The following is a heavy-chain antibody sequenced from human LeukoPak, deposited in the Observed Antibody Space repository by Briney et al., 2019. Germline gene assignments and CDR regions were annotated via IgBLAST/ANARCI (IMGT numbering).Heavy chain of an antibody. CDR1: GGSISSYY. CDR2: IFYSGST. V-gene: IGHV4-59*01. Sequence: SETLSLTCTVSGGSISSYYWSWIRQPPGKGLEWIGYIFYSGSTNYNPSLKSRVTISVDTSKNQFSLKLSSVTAADTAVYYCARERRDSSGYLDYWGQGTLVTVSS. CDR3: ARERRDSSGYLDY. D-gene: IGHD3-22*01. J-gene: IGHJ4*02.